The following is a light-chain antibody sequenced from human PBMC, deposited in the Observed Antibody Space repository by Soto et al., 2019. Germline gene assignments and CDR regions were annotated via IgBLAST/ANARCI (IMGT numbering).Light chain of an antibody. J-gene: IGKJ1*01. CDR3: QQYDDWPS. CDR2: GAY. Sequence: EIVLTQSPGTLSLSPGERATLSCRASQSVSSSYLAWYQQKPGQTTRLLIFGAYTRASGIPGRFSGSGSGTEFTLTISSLQSEDFAVYYCQQYDDWPSFGQGTKVDIK. CDR1: QSVSSSY. V-gene: IGKV3-15*01.